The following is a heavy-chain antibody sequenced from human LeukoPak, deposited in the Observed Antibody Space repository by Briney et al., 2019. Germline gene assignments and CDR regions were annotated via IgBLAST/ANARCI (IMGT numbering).Heavy chain of an antibody. Sequence: AETLSLTCTVSGGSISSSNYYWGWIRQPPGKGLEWIGSIYYSGSTYYNPSLKSRVTISVDTSKNQFSLKLSSVTAADTAVYYCARQYCSGGSCYYRGGEYWGQGTLVTVSS. CDR1: GGSISSSNYY. J-gene: IGHJ1*01. CDR2: IYYSGST. V-gene: IGHV4-39*01. CDR3: ARQYCSGGSCYYRGGEY. D-gene: IGHD2-15*01.